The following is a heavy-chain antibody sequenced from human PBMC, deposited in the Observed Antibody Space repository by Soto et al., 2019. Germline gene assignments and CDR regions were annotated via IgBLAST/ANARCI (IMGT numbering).Heavy chain of an antibody. CDR2: INAGNGNT. CDR1: GYTFTSYA. D-gene: IGHD6-13*01. V-gene: IGHV1-3*01. J-gene: IGHJ4*02. CDR3: AIFSHPYSSSWYSGGFDY. Sequence: GASVKVSCKASGYTFTSYAMHWVRQAPGQRLEWMGWINAGNGNTKYSQKFQGRVTITRDTSASTAYMELSSLRSEDTAVYYCAIFSHPYSSSWYSGGFDYWGQGTLVTV.